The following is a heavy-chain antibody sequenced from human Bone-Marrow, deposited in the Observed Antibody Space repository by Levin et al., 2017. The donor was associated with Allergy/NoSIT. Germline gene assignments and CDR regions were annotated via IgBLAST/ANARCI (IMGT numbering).Heavy chain of an antibody. V-gene: IGHV3-23*01. CDR1: TFTFSSYA. Sequence: GESLKISCAASTFTFSSYAMSWVRQAPGKGLEWVSTISGSGGSTYYADSVKGRFTISRDNSKSTLYLQMNSLRAEDTAFYYCARASRSGSYVFDFWGQGTRVTVSS. J-gene: IGHJ3*01. CDR2: ISGSGGST. CDR3: ARASRSGSYVFDF. D-gene: IGHD1-26*01.